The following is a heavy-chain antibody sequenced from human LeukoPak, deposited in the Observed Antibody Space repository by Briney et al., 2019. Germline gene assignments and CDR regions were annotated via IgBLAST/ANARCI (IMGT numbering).Heavy chain of an antibody. V-gene: IGHV3-7*04. Sequence: AGGSLRLSCAASGFIFSSYWMSWVRQAPGKGLEWVANINQDGSEKYYVDSVKGRFTISRDNAKNSLYLQMNSLRVDDTAVYYCATDLYHWGQGTLVTVSS. CDR1: GFIFSSYW. CDR2: INQDGSEK. J-gene: IGHJ5*02. CDR3: ATDLYH.